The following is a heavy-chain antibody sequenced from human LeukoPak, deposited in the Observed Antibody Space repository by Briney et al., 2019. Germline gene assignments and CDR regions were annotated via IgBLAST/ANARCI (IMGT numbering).Heavy chain of an antibody. D-gene: IGHD5-24*01. CDR3: ARADGYYYGMDV. CDR2: IYYSGST. V-gene: IGHV4-39*07. Sequence: SETLSLTCTVSGGSISSSSYYWGWIRQPPGKGLEWIGSIYYSGSTYYNPSLKSRVTISVDTSKNQFSLKLRSVTAADTAMYYCARADGYYYGMDVWGQGTTVTVSS. J-gene: IGHJ6*02. CDR1: GGSISSSSYY.